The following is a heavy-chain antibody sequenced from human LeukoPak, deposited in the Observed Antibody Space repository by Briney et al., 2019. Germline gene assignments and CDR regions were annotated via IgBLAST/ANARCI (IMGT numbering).Heavy chain of an antibody. CDR3: ARARRIAAAVY. J-gene: IGHJ4*02. CDR1: GGSISSYY. V-gene: IGHV4-59*01. CDR2: IYYSGST. D-gene: IGHD6-13*01. Sequence: SETLSLTCTVSGGSISSYYWSWIRQPPGKGLEWIGYIYYSGSTNYNPSLKSRVTISVDTSKNQFSLKLSSVTAADTAVYYCARARRIAAAVYWGQGTLVTVSP.